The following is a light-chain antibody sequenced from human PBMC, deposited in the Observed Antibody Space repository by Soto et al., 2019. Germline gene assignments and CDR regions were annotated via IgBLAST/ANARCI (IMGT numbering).Light chain of an antibody. Sequence: EIVLTQSPGTLSLSPGERATLSCRASQSVSSSYLAWYQQKPGQAPRLLIYGASSRATGIPDRFSGSGSGTEFTLTISSLQTDDFSTYYYQQYHSYWTFGQGTKVDIK. CDR1: QSVSSSY. V-gene: IGKV3-20*01. J-gene: IGKJ1*01. CDR2: GAS. CDR3: QQYHSYWT.